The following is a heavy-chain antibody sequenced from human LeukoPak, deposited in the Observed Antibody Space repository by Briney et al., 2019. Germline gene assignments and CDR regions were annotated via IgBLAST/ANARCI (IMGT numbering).Heavy chain of an antibody. D-gene: IGHD3-9*01. CDR1: GFTFSSYA. V-gene: IGHV3-23*01. Sequence: GGSLRLSCAASGFTFSSYAMSWVRQAPGKGLEWVSAISGSGGSTYYADSVKGRFTISRDNSKNTLYLQMNSLRAEDTAVYYCAIDPLGILTGYPDYWGQGTLVTVSS. CDR2: ISGSGGST. J-gene: IGHJ4*02. CDR3: AIDPLGILTGYPDY.